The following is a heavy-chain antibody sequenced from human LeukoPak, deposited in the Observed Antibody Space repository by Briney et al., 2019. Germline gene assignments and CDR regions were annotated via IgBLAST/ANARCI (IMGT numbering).Heavy chain of an antibody. Sequence: SETLSLTCTVSGGSISSYYWSWIRQPPGKGLEWIGYIYYSGSTNYNPSLKSRVTISVDTSKNQFSLKLSSVTAADTAVYYCARVGSGYLLDYWGQGTLVTVSS. CDR2: IYYSGST. CDR3: ARVGSGYLLDY. J-gene: IGHJ4*02. V-gene: IGHV4-59*01. D-gene: IGHD3-22*01. CDR1: GGSISSYY.